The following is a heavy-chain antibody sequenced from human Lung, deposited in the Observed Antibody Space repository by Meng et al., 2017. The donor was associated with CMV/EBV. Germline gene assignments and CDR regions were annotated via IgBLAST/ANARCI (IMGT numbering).Heavy chain of an antibody. CDR1: GGTFSSYA. Sequence: SVXVSXKASGGTFSSYAISWVRQAPGQGLEWMGGIIPILDIANYAQKFQGRVTITADKSTSTAYMELSSLRSEDTAVYYCARAIIRGVPAVDYYYGMDVWXQGTTVAVSS. D-gene: IGHD2-2*01. CDR3: ARAIIRGVPAVDYYYGMDV. CDR2: IIPILDIA. J-gene: IGHJ6*01. V-gene: IGHV1-69*10.